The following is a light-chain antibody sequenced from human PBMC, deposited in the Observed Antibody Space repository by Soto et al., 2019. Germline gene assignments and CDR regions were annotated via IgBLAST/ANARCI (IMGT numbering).Light chain of an antibody. CDR3: SSYAAKSTVI. Sequence: QSALTQPASVSGSPGQSITISCTGTSSDVGGYNYVCWYQQYPGKVPKVLIYDVSNRPSGVSDRFSGSKSGNTAALTISGLQAEDEADYYCSSYAAKSTVIFGGGTKLTV. CDR1: SSDVGGYNY. J-gene: IGLJ2*01. V-gene: IGLV2-14*01. CDR2: DVS.